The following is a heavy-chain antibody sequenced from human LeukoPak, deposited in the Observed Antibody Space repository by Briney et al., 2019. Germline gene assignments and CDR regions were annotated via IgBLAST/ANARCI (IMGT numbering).Heavy chain of an antibody. CDR1: GYTFTSYD. CDR2: MNPNSGNT. D-gene: IGHD2-2*01. V-gene: IGHV1-8*01. J-gene: IGHJ6*04. Sequence: ASVKVSCKASGYTFTSYDMVWVRQATGQGLEWMGWMNPNSGNTGYAQNFQGRVTMTRDTSTSTAYMELSSLRSEDTAVYYCARGPAGDVWGEGTTVTVSS. CDR3: ARGPAGDV.